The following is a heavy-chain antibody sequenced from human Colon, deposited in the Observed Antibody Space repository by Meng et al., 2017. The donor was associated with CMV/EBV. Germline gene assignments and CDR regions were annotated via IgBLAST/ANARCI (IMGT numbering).Heavy chain of an antibody. CDR1: GFSFTRHA. Sequence: GGSLRLSCSASGFSFTRHALHWVRQGPGKGLEWVAMISYDGTHKAFTASVKGRFTISRDNSRDTVYLQMNNLRPEDAATYFCARDPGTGSYVFHFDHWGLGAQVTVSS. CDR3: ARDPGTGSYVFHFDH. D-gene: IGHD3-10*01. CDR2: ISYDGTHK. J-gene: IGHJ4*02. V-gene: IGHV3-30-3*01.